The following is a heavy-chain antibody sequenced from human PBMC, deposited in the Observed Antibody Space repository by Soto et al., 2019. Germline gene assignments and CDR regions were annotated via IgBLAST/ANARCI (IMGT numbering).Heavy chain of an antibody. Sequence: QITLKESGPTLVKPTQTLTLTCTFSGFSLSTSGVGVGWIRQPPGKALEWLALIYWDDDKRYSPSLKSRLTITDDASKNPLVLTVTAMDPVGTATYYCAHSWYCSGGSCYYTYYFDYWGQGTLVTVSS. CDR3: AHSWYCSGGSCYYTYYFDY. CDR2: IYWDDDK. CDR1: GFSLSTSGVG. J-gene: IGHJ4*02. D-gene: IGHD2-15*01. V-gene: IGHV2-5*02.